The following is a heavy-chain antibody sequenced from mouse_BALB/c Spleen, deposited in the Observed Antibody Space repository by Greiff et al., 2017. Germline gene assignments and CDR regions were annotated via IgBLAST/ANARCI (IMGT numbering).Heavy chain of an antibody. Sequence: QVQLKQSGAELVRPGVSVKISCKGSGYTFTDYAMHWVKQSHAKSLEWIGVISTYYGDASYNQKFKGKATMTVDKSSSTAYMELARLTSEDSAIYYCARSADSGHFDYWGQGTTLTVSS. CDR1: GYTFTDYA. CDR2: ISTYYGDA. D-gene: IGHD3-1*01. J-gene: IGHJ2*01. CDR3: ARSADSGHFDY. V-gene: IGHV1S137*01.